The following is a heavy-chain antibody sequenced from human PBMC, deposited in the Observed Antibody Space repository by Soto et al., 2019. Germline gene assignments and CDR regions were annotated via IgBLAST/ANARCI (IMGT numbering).Heavy chain of an antibody. J-gene: IGHJ4*02. CDR1: GGSISSYY. Sequence: PSETLSLTCTVSGGSISSYYWSWIRQPPGKGLEWIGYIYYSGSTNYNPSLKSRVTISVDTSKNQFSLKLSSVTAADTAVYYCARVTYDFWSGYYHFDYWGQGTLVTVSS. V-gene: IGHV4-59*01. CDR3: ARVTYDFWSGYYHFDY. CDR2: IYYSGST. D-gene: IGHD3-3*01.